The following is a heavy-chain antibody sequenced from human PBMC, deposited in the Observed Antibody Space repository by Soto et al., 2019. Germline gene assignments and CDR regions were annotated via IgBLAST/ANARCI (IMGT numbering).Heavy chain of an antibody. CDR3: ARSSGRNFGLIIEGSNWFDP. J-gene: IGHJ5*02. V-gene: IGHV1-46*01. Sequence: QVRLVQSGAEVRRPGASVKVSCKAPGDTFTSYYLNWVRQAPGQGLECMGVINPHGGSTKYAQKFQGRVTMTRDTSRSTVNTELRSLRSDDTAIYYCARSSGRNFGLIIEGSNWFDPWGQVTLVTVSS. D-gene: IGHD3-3*01. CDR2: INPHGGST. CDR1: GDTFTSYY.